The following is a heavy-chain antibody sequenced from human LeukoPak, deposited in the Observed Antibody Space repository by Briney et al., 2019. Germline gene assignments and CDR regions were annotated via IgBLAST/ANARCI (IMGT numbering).Heavy chain of an antibody. CDR1: GASITSSTYY. D-gene: IGHD7-27*01. J-gene: IGHJ6*03. CDR2: IYYTGNT. Sequence: SETLSLTCTVSGASITSSTYYWAWIRQPPGKGLEWLGKIYYTGNTYYNPSLKSRVTISVDTSKNQFSLKLNSVTAADTAVYYCARHTNWGSFFYYYLDVWGKGTTVTVSS. V-gene: IGHV4-39*01. CDR3: ARHTNWGSFFYYYLDV.